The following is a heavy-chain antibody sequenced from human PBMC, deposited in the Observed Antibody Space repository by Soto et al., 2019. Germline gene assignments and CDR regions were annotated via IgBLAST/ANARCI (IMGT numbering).Heavy chain of an antibody. CDR3: ARDGMTAIPLL. V-gene: IGHV1-46*01. D-gene: IGHD2-21*02. J-gene: IGHJ4*02. Sequence: ASVKVSCKASGYTFTSYYMHWVRQAPGQGLEWMGIINPSGGSTSYAQKFQGRDTMTRDTSTSTVYMELSSLRSEDTAVYYCARDGMTAIPLLWGQGTLVTVSS. CDR1: GYTFTSYY. CDR2: INPSGGST.